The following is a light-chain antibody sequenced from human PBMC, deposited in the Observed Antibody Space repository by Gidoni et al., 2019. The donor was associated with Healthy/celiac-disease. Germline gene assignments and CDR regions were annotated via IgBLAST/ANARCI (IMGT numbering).Light chain of an antibody. J-gene: IGKJ3*01. CDR2: DAS. CDR1: QSVSSY. Sequence: EIVVTQSPATLSLSPGESATLSCRASQSVSSYLAWYQQKPGQAPRLLIYDASNRATGIPARFSGSGSGTDFTLTIRSLEPEDFAVYYCQQRSNWPRFTFGPGTKVDIK. CDR3: QQRSNWPRFT. V-gene: IGKV3-11*01.